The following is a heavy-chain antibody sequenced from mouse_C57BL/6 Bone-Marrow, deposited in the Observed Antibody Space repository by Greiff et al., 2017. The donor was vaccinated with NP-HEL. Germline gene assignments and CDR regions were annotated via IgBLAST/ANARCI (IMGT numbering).Heavy chain of an antibody. J-gene: IGHJ1*03. D-gene: IGHD1-1*01. CDR2: ISNGGGST. CDR3: ARHLNYYGSSYGYFDV. CDR1: GFTFSDYY. Sequence: VQLKESGGGLVQPGGSLKLSCAASGFTFSDYYMYWVRQTPEKRLEWVAYISNGGGSTYYPDTVKGRFTISRDNAKNTLYLQMSRLKSEDTAMYYCARHLNYYGSSYGYFDVWGTGTTVTVSS. V-gene: IGHV5-12*01.